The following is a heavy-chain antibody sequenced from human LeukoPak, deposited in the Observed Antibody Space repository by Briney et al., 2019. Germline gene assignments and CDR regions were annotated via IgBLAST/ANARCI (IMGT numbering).Heavy chain of an antibody. Sequence: SVKVSCKASGGTFSSYAISWVRQAPGQGLEWMGGIIPIFSTANYAQKFQGRVTITADESTSTAYMELSSLRSEDTAVYYCARGGTVVVPAYYYYMDVWGKGTTVTVS. CDR1: GGTFSSYA. CDR3: ARGGTVVVPAYYYYMDV. D-gene: IGHD2-2*01. J-gene: IGHJ6*03. CDR2: IIPIFSTA. V-gene: IGHV1-69*01.